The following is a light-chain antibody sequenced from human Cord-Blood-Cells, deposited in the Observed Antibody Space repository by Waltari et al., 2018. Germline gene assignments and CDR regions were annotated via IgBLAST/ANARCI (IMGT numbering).Light chain of an antibody. CDR2: EVS. CDR1: RRDVGGYNF. Sequence: QSALTQPASVSGSPGQSLTLSCTGTRRDVGGYNFVPWYQQHPGKAPQLMIYEVSNRPSGVSNRFSGSKSGNTASLTISGLQAEDEADYYCSSYTSSSTSHVVFGGGTKLTVL. CDR3: SSYTSSSTSHVV. V-gene: IGLV2-14*01. J-gene: IGLJ2*01.